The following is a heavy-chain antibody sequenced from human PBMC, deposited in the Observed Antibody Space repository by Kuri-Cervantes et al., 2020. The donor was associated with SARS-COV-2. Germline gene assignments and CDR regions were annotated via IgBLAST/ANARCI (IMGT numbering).Heavy chain of an antibody. CDR1: GGSISSYY. J-gene: IGHJ6*04. CDR3: AKDCDV. Sequence: ESLKISCTVSGGSISSYYWSWIRQPPGKGLEWIGYIYYSGSTNYNPSLKSRVTISIDTSKNQFSLKLSSVTAADTAVYYCAKDCDVWGKGTTVTVSS. V-gene: IGHV4-59*01. CDR2: IYYSGST.